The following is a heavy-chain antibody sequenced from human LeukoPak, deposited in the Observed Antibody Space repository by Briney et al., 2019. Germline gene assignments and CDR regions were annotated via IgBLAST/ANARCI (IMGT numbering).Heavy chain of an antibody. D-gene: IGHD3-22*01. J-gene: IGHJ3*02. CDR1: GFSLSTSGVG. CDR3: AHNDYYDSSGYYNDAFDI. Sequence: SGPTLVNPTQTLTLTCTFSGFSLSTSGVGVGWIRQPPGKALEWLALIYWNDDKRYSPSLKSRLTITKDTSKNQVVLTMTNMDPVDTATYYCAHNDYYDSSGYYNDAFDIWGQGTMVTVSS. V-gene: IGHV2-5*01. CDR2: IYWNDDK.